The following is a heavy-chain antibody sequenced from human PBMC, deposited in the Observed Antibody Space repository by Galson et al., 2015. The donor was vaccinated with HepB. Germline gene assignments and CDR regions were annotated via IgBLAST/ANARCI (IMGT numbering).Heavy chain of an antibody. CDR3: AKGVITFGGVRSYNWFDP. J-gene: IGHJ5*02. Sequence: SLRLSCAASGFTFSSYAMHWVRQAPGKGLEWVAVISYDGSNKYYADSVKGRFTISRDNSKNTLYLQMNSLRAEDTAVYYCAKGVITFGGVRSYNWFDPWGQGTLVTVSS. CDR2: ISYDGSNK. V-gene: IGHV3-30-3*01. CDR1: GFTFSSYA. D-gene: IGHD3-16*01.